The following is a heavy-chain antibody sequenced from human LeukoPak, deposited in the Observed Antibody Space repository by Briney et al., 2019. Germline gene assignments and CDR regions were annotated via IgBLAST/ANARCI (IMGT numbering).Heavy chain of an antibody. CDR3: ARDPSGSKYYDILAYYFDY. J-gene: IGHJ4*02. CDR1: GFTFSDYY. V-gene: IGHV3-11*01. CDR2: ISSSGSTI. D-gene: IGHD3-9*01. Sequence: GGSLRLSCAASGFTFSDYYMSWIRQAPGKGLEWVSYISSSGSTIYYADSVKGRFTISRDNAKNSLYLHMNSLRAEDTAVYYCARDPSGSKYYDILAYYFDYWGQGTLVTVSS.